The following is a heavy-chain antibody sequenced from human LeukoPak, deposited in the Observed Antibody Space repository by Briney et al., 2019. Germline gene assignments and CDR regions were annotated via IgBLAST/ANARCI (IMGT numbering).Heavy chain of an antibody. CDR3: ARGAKVGATFDY. CDR1: GYTFTEYP. CDR2: INPHSGAT. V-gene: IGHV1-2*02. Sequence: ASVKVSCKASGYTFTEYPMHWVRQAPGPGLQWMGDINPHSGATNYAQTFQGRVTMTLDTSISTAYMDLIRLRVDDTAVYFCARGAKVGATFDYWGQGTLLTVAS. J-gene: IGHJ4*02. D-gene: IGHD1-26*01.